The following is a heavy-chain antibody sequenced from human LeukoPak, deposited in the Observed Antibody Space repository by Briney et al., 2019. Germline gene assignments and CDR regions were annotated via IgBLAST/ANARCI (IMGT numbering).Heavy chain of an antibody. Sequence: ASVKVSCKASGYTFTGYYMHWVRQATGQGLEWMGWMNPNSGNTGYAQKFQGRVTMTRNTSISTAYMELSSLRSEDTAVYYCAGNRVVQLRFDPWGQGTLVTVSS. CDR3: AGNRVVQLRFDP. V-gene: IGHV1-8*02. J-gene: IGHJ5*02. CDR1: GYTFTGYY. D-gene: IGHD5-18*01. CDR2: MNPNSGNT.